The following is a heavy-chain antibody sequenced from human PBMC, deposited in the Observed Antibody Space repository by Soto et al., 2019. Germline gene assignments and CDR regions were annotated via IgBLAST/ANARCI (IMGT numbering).Heavy chain of an antibody. Sequence: QVQLQQWGAGLLKPSETLSLTCAVYGGSFSGHYWSWIRQPPGKGLEWIGEINHSGSTNYNPSLESRVTISVDPSKNQFSLTLSSGTAADTAVYYCARGGGGVATSYWGQGTLVTVSS. CDR1: GGSFSGHY. CDR2: INHSGST. CDR3: ARGGGGVATSY. D-gene: IGHD5-12*01. J-gene: IGHJ4*02. V-gene: IGHV4-34*01.